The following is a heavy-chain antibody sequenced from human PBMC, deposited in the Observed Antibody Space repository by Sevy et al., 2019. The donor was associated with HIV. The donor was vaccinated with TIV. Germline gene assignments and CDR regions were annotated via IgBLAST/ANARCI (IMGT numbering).Heavy chain of an antibody. D-gene: IGHD3-16*01. J-gene: IGHJ5*02. CDR2: IYYSGTT. Sequence: SETLSLTCTVSGGSINSAGYYWSWIRQHPGKGLEWIGYIYYSGTTNYNPSLKGRLTMSLDTSKNQFSLELSSVTATDTAVYYCARDSDLSWDNWFNPWGQGTLVTVSS. V-gene: IGHV4-31*03. CDR1: GGSINSAGYY. CDR3: ARDSDLSWDNWFNP.